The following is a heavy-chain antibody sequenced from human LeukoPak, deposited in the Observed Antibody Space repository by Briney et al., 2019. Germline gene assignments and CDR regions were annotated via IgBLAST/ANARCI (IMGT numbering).Heavy chain of an antibody. CDR2: IYYSGST. CDR1: GGSISSSSYY. V-gene: IGHV4-39*07. CDR3: AGQYYDFWSGYYNPPPFDY. D-gene: IGHD3-3*01. Sequence: SETLSLTCTVSGGSISSSSYYWGWIRQPPGKGLEWIGSIYYSGSTYYNPSLKGRVTISVDTSKNQFSLKLSSVTAADTAVYYCAGQYYDFWSGYYNPPPFDYWGQGTLVTVSS. J-gene: IGHJ4*02.